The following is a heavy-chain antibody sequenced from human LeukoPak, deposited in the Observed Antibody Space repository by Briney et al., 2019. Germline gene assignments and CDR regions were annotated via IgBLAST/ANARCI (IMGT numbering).Heavy chain of an antibody. V-gene: IGHV1-2*02. J-gene: IGHJ4*02. CDR1: GYTFTGYY. CDR3: AREQIVVVPAATGALDY. CDR2: INPNSGGT. D-gene: IGHD2-2*01. Sequence: ASVKVSCKASGYTFTGYYMHWVRQAPGQGVEWMGWINPNSGGTNYAQKFQGRVTMTRDTSISTAYMEMSRLRSDDTAVYYCAREQIVVVPAATGALDYWGQGTLVTVSS.